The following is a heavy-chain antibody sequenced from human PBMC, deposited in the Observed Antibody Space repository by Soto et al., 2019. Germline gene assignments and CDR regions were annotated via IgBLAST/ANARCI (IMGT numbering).Heavy chain of an antibody. CDR1: GFTFSSYD. Sequence: EVQLVESGGGLVQPGGSLRLSCAASGFTFSSYDMHWVRQATGKGLEWVSAIGTAGDTYYPGSVKGRFTISRENAKNSLYLQMNSLRAGDTAVYYCARALVAYSSYSSGWPRSYSYYYYGMDVWGQGTTVTVSS. CDR3: ARALVAYSSYSSGWPRSYSYYYYGMDV. J-gene: IGHJ6*02. CDR2: IGTAGDT. V-gene: IGHV3-13*01. D-gene: IGHD6-19*01.